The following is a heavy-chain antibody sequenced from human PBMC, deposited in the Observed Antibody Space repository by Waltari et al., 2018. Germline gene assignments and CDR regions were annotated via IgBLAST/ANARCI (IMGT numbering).Heavy chain of an antibody. J-gene: IGHJ4*02. CDR2: ILQEGSSK. Sequence: QVQLVESGGGVVQPGRSLRLSCAASGFTFTDYGMHWVRQAPGKGLEWVAQILQEGSSKIYADSVKGRFTISRDNSKDTLYLQMNSLRAEDTAVYYCAKDPPVTTGYFDHWGQGTLVTVSS. CDR1: GFTFTDYG. CDR3: AKDPPVTTGYFDH. D-gene: IGHD4-17*01. V-gene: IGHV3-33*05.